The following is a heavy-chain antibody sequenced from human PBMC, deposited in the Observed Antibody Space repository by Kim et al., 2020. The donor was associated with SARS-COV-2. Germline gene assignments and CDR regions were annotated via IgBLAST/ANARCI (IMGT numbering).Heavy chain of an antibody. CDR2: IYYSGST. Sequence: SETLSLTCTVSGGSISSYYWSWIRQPPGKGLEWIGYIYYSGSTNYNPSLKSRVTISVDTSKNQFSLKLSSVTAADTAVYYCARLGRWGYCSGGSCQGAFDIWGQGTMVTVSS. CDR3: ARLGRWGYCSGGSCQGAFDI. CDR1: GGSISSYY. D-gene: IGHD2-15*01. J-gene: IGHJ3*02. V-gene: IGHV4-59*08.